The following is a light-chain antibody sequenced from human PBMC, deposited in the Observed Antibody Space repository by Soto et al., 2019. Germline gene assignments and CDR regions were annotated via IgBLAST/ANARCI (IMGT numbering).Light chain of an antibody. V-gene: IGLV2-14*01. J-gene: IGLJ1*01. Sequence: QSVLTQPASVSGSPGQSITISCTGTSSDVGGYNYVSWYQQHPGKAPKLMIYEVSNRHAGVSNRFSGSKSGSTASLTISGLQAEAETAYYFSSYTSSSTLVFGTGTKATVL. CDR2: EVS. CDR3: SSYTSSSTLV. CDR1: SSDVGGYNY.